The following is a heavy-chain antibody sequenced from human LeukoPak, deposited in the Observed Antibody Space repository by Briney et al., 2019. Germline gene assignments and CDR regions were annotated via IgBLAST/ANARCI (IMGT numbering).Heavy chain of an antibody. CDR3: ARDFSDRTFDY. CDR1: GFTFSSYS. Sequence: GGSLRLSCAASGFTFSSYSMNWVRQAPAKGPEWVSVIFPDRTTYYADSVKGRFTISRDNSKNTLYLQMNSLRAEDTAVYYCARDFSDRTFDYWGQGTLVTVSS. D-gene: IGHD3-22*01. CDR2: IFPDRTT. V-gene: IGHV3-66*01. J-gene: IGHJ4*02.